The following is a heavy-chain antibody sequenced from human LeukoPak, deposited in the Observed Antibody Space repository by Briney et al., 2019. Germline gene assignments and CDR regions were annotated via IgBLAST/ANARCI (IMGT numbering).Heavy chain of an antibody. CDR2: INHSGST. V-gene: IGHV4-34*01. CDR1: GGSFSGYY. D-gene: IGHD5-12*01. J-gene: IGHJ4*02. CDR3: ARVSGYDTLNY. Sequence: SETLSLTCAVYGGSFSGYYWSWIRQPPGKGLEWIGEINHSGSTNYNPSLKSRVTVSVDTSKNQFSLKLSSVTAADTAVYYCARVSGYDTLNYWGQGTLVTVSS.